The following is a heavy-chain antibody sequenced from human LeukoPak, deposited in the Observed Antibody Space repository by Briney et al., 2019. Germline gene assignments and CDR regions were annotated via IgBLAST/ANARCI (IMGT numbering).Heavy chain of an antibody. Sequence: GGSLRLSCAASGLTFSSYGMHWVRQAPVKGLEWVAVVWYDGSNKYYADSVKGRFTISRDNSKNTLYLQMNSLRAEDTAVYYCAKDLSLGAIDYWGQGTLVTVSS. CDR2: VWYDGSNK. CDR1: GLTFSSYG. J-gene: IGHJ4*02. CDR3: AKDLSLGAIDY. D-gene: IGHD1-26*01. V-gene: IGHV3-33*06.